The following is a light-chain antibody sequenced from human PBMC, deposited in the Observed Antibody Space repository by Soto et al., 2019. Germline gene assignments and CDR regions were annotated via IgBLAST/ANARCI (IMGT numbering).Light chain of an antibody. Sequence: EIVLTQSPGTLSLSPGERATLSCRASQSVSSSYLAWYQQKPGQAPRLLIYGASSRATGIPDRFSCSGSGADFTLNISSLAPEGFSGDYCQQYGSSRTFGHGTKVDIK. CDR2: GAS. J-gene: IGKJ1*01. CDR1: QSVSSSY. CDR3: QQYGSSRT. V-gene: IGKV3-20*01.